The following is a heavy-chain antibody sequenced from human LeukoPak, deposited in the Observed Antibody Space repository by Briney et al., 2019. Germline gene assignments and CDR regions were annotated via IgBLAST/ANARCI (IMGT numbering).Heavy chain of an antibody. CDR3: ARGLWFGELSAYYYYYYMDV. CDR1: GYTFTSYD. J-gene: IGHJ6*03. D-gene: IGHD3-10*01. CDR2: MNPNSGNT. Sequence: ASVKVSCKASGYTFTSYDINWVRQATGQGLEWMGWMNPNSGNTGYAQKFQGRVTITRNTSISTAYMELSSLRSEDTAVYYCARGLWFGELSAYYYYYYMDVWGKGTTVTVSS. V-gene: IGHV1-8*03.